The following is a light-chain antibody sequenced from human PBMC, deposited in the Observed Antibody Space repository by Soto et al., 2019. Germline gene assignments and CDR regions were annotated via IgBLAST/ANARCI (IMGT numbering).Light chain of an antibody. CDR2: RNN. CDR1: SSNIGNNY. CDR3: AAWDASLNGPV. V-gene: IGLV1-47*01. Sequence: QSVLTQPPSASGTPGQRVTISCSGSSSNIGNNYVYWYQHLPGTAPKLLIYRNNQRPSGVPDRFSGSKSGTSASLAISGLRSDDESEYYCAAWDASLNGPVFGGGTKLTVL. J-gene: IGLJ2*01.